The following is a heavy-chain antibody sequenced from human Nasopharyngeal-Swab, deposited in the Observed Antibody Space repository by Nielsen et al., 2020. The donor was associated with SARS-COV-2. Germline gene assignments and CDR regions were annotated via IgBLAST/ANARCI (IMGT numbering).Heavy chain of an antibody. Sequence: ASVKVSCKASGYTFTRYDITWVRQATGQGPEWMGWMNPYNGNTNYAQKFQGRLRLTMTRNTSISTAYMELSSLRSDDTAVYYCARGLNGHKSDDVFDFWGQWTVVTVSS. CDR1: GYTFTRYD. D-gene: IGHD2-8*01. CDR2: MNPYNGNT. J-gene: IGHJ3*01. CDR3: ARGLNGHKSDDVFDF. V-gene: IGHV1-8*01.